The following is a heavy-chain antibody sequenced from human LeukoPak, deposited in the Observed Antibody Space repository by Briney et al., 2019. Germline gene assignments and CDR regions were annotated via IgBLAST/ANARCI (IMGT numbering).Heavy chain of an antibody. CDR1: GYTFTCYY. CDR2: INPNSGGT. Sequence: ASVKVSCKASGYTFTCYYMHWVRQAPGQGLEWMGWINPNSGGTNYAQKFQGRVTMTRDTSISTAYMELSRLRSDDTAVYYCARDWGSYTLGYMDVWGKGTTVTVSS. J-gene: IGHJ6*03. V-gene: IGHV1-2*02. D-gene: IGHD1-26*01. CDR3: ARDWGSYTLGYMDV.